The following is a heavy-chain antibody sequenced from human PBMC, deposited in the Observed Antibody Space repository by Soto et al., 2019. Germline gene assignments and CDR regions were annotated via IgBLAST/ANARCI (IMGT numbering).Heavy chain of an antibody. CDR3: ARIKSGDSYGPREDYYGMDV. CDR2: MGTAGDT. CDR1: GFTFSSYD. J-gene: IGHJ6*02. D-gene: IGHD5-18*01. Sequence: EVQLVESGGGLVQPGGSLRLSCAASGFTFSSYDMHWVRQATGKGLEWVSAMGTAGDTYYPGSVKGRFTISRENAKNSLYLQMNRLRAEDTAVYYCARIKSGDSYGPREDYYGMDVWGQGTTVTVSS. V-gene: IGHV3-13*01.